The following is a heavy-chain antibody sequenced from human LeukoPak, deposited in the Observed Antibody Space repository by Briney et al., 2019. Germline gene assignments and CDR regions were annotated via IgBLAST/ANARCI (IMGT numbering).Heavy chain of an antibody. J-gene: IGHJ4*02. V-gene: IGHV3-23*01. CDR1: GFTFSSYA. Sequence: GGSLRLSCAASGFTFSSYAMSWVRQAPGKGLECVSAISGSGGSTYYADSVKGRFTISRDNSKITLYLQMNSLRAEDTAVYYCAKGPGIAAAKDYWGQGTLVTVSS. D-gene: IGHD6-13*01. CDR3: AKGPGIAAAKDY. CDR2: ISGSGGST.